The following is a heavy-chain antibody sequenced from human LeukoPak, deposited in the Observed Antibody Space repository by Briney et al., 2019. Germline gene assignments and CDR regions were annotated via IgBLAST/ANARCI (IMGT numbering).Heavy chain of an antibody. Sequence: SGGSLRLSCAASGFTFSTYSMNWVRQAPGKGLEWVSSISSSSSYIYYADSVKGRFTISRDNAKNSLYLQMNSLRAEDTAVYYCARVGTMIVAAYYFDYWGQGTLVTVSS. CDR3: ARVGTMIVAAYYFDY. J-gene: IGHJ4*02. D-gene: IGHD3-22*01. CDR2: ISSSSSYI. CDR1: GFTFSTYS. V-gene: IGHV3-21*01.